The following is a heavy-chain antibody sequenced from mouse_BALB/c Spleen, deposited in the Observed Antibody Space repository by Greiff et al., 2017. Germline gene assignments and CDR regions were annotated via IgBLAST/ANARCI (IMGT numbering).Heavy chain of an antibody. Sequence: EVQRVESGGGLVKPGGSLKLSCAASGFTFSSYTMSWVRQTPEKRLEWVATISSGGGNTYYPDSVKGRFTISRDNAKNNLYLQMSSLRSEDTALYYCARSPSSDYWGQGTTLTVSS. D-gene: IGHD6-1*01. V-gene: IGHV5-9*03. CDR3: ARSPSSDY. CDR2: ISSGGGNT. J-gene: IGHJ2*01. CDR1: GFTFSSYT.